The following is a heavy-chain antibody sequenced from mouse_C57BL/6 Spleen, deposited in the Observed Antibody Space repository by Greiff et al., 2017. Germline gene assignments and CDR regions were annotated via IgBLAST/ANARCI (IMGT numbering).Heavy chain of an antibody. CDR2: ISDGGSYT. D-gene: IGHD2-4*01. CDR3: AREDYDYDVWFAC. V-gene: IGHV5-4*01. Sequence: EVQVVESGGGLVKPGGSLKLSCAASGFTFSSYAMSWVRQTPEKRLEWVATISDGGSYTYYPDNVKGRFTISRDNAKNNLYLQMSHLKSEDTAMYYCAREDYDYDVWFACWGQGTLVTVSA. J-gene: IGHJ3*01. CDR1: GFTFSSYA.